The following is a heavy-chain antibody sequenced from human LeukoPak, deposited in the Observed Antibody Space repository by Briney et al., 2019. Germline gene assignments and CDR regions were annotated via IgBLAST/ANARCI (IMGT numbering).Heavy chain of an antibody. CDR2: INPSGDST. J-gene: IGHJ6*02. D-gene: IGHD3-10*01. Sequence: ASVKVSCKASGYTFTSYYMHWVRQAPGQGLEWMGIINPSGDSTSYAQKFQCRITMTRDTSTSTVYMELSSLRSEDTAVYYCARDSVVYGSREYYDYAMDVWGQGTTVTVFS. CDR3: ARDSVVYGSREYYDYAMDV. CDR1: GYTFTSYY. V-gene: IGHV1-46*01.